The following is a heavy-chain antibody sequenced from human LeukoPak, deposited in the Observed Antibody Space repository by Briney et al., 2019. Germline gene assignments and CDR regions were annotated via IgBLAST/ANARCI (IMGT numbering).Heavy chain of an antibody. V-gene: IGHV4-34*01. D-gene: IGHD5-24*01. CDR3: ARGGRWLQGSTRRYYYCYMDV. CDR1: GGSFRTYY. Sequence: PSETLSLTCAVYGGSFRTYYWSWIRQPPGKGLEWIGEIDHSGTTNYNPSLESRVTISVDKSKNQFSLRLNSVTAADTAVYYCARGGRWLQGSTRRYYYCYMDVWGKGTTVTVSS. J-gene: IGHJ6*03. CDR2: IDHSGTT.